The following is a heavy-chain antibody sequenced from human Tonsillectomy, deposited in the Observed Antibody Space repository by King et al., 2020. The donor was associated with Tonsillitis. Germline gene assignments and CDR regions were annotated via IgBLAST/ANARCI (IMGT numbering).Heavy chain of an antibody. CDR3: ARVAGSGSYPLFDY. Sequence: QLVQSGGGLVQPGGSLRLSCAASGFTFSSYGMNWVRQAPGKGLEWVSYISSSSSTIYYADSVKGRFTISRDNAKNSLYLQMNSLRDEDTAVYYCARVAGSGSYPLFDYWGQGTLVTVSS. V-gene: IGHV3-48*02. CDR2: ISSSSSTI. D-gene: IGHD3-10*01. J-gene: IGHJ4*02. CDR1: GFTFSSYG.